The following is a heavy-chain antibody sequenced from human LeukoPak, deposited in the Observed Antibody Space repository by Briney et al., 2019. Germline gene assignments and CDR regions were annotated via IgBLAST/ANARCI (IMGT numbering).Heavy chain of an antibody. D-gene: IGHD6-19*01. V-gene: IGHV1-46*01. Sequence: ASVKVSCKASGYTFTSYYMHWVRQAPGQGLEWMGIINPSGGSTSYAQKFQGRVTMTRDTSTSTVYMELSSLRSEDTAVYYCAAAVAGNLHFDYWGQGTLVIASS. J-gene: IGHJ4*02. CDR3: AAAVAGNLHFDY. CDR1: GYTFTSYY. CDR2: INPSGGST.